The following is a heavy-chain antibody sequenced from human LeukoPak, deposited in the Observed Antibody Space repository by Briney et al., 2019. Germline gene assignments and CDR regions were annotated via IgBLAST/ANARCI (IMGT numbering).Heavy chain of an antibody. CDR3: ARHSYSSNLRPDY. V-gene: IGHV4-59*08. CDR2: IYYSGST. D-gene: IGHD6-13*01. Sequence: PSETLSLTCTVSGGSISSYYWSWIRQPPGKGLEWIGYIYYSGSTNYNPSLKSRVTISVDTSKNQFSLKLSSVTAADTAVYYCARHSYSSNLRPDYWGQGTLVTVSS. J-gene: IGHJ4*02. CDR1: GGSISSYY.